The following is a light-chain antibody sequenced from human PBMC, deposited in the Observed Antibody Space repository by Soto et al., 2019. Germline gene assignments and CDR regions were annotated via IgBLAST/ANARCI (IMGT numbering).Light chain of an antibody. J-gene: IGKJ4*01. Sequence: EIVLTQSPATLSLSPGERATLSCRASQSVSSYLAWYQQKPGQAPRLLIYDASNRATGIPARFSGSGSGTDFTLTISSLEPEDFAVYYCQQRSNCPLTFGGGTKVDIK. CDR2: DAS. CDR3: QQRSNCPLT. CDR1: QSVSSY. V-gene: IGKV3-11*01.